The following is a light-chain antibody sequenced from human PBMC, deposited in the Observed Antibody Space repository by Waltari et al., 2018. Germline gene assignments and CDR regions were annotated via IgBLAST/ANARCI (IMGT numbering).Light chain of an antibody. Sequence: DIVMTQSPDSLAVSLGERATINCKSSRSILYSSNNKNYLAWYQQKPGRPPKLLINWASSRESGVPDRFSGSGSGTDFTLTISSLQAEDVVVYYCQQYYSFPMFGQGTKVEIK. CDR2: WAS. V-gene: IGKV4-1*01. CDR1: RSILYSSNNKNY. CDR3: QQYYSFPM. J-gene: IGKJ1*01.